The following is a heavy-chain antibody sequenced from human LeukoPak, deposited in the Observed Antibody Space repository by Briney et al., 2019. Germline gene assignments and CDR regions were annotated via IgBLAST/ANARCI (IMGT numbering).Heavy chain of an antibody. CDR3: TRRYNYDSSGYYYVRDAFDI. J-gene: IGHJ3*02. CDR1: GFTFGDYV. CDR2: IRSKAYGGTT. V-gene: IGHV3-49*04. D-gene: IGHD3-22*01. Sequence: GGSLRLSCTASGFTFGDYVMSWVRQAPGKGLDWVGFIRSKAYGGTTKNAASVKGRFTISRDYSRSIAYLQMNSLKTEDTAVYYCTRRYNYDSSGYYYVRDAFDIWGQGTMVTVSS.